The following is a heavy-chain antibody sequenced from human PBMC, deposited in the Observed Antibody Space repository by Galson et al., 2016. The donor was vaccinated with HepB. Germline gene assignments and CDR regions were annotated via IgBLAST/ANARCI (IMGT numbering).Heavy chain of an antibody. V-gene: IGHV1-69*13. Sequence: SVKVSCKASEGTFRSYGLSWVRQAPGQGPEWMGGIIPIFGTSDFAQKFQGRVTITADESTSTAYMELNNLKSQDTAAYYCAISWAYCGSDCYDFEYWGQGTLVTVSS. CDR2: IIPIFGTS. CDR3: AISWAYCGSDCYDFEY. D-gene: IGHD2-21*02. J-gene: IGHJ4*02. CDR1: EGTFRSYG.